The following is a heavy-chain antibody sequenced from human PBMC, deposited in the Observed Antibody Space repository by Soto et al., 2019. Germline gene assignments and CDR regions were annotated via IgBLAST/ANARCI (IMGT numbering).Heavy chain of an antibody. Sequence: QLVESGGGLTQAGGSVRLSCVGSGFFFSNYDMHWVRQVRGKGLEWVSAIGAADDPYYSVSVKGRFIVSRDNAQKSFYLQMNTLRAADTAVYFWARAYTGQLPRRGDYYYALDVWGRGTTVTVSS. D-gene: IGHD2-2*01. V-gene: IGHV3-13*05. CDR2: IGAADDP. CDR1: GFFFSNYD. CDR3: ARAYTGQLPRRGDYYYALDV. J-gene: IGHJ6*02.